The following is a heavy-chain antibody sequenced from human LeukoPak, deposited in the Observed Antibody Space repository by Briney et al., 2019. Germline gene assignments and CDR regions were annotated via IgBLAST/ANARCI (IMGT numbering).Heavy chain of an antibody. CDR3: ARGNTINYYGSGSYRY. J-gene: IGHJ4*01. V-gene: IGHV4-34*01. CDR2: INHSGST. D-gene: IGHD3-10*01. Sequence: PSETLSLTCAVYGGSFSGYYWSWIRQPPGKGLEWIGEINHSGSTNYNRSLKSRVTISVDTSKNQFSLKLSSVTAADTAVYYCARGNTINYYGSGSYRYWGQGTLVTVSS. CDR1: GGSFSGYY.